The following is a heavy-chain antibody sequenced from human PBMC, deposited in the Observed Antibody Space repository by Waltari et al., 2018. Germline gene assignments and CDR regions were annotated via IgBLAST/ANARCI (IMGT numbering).Heavy chain of an antibody. CDR2: INPNSGGT. V-gene: IGHV1-2*02. D-gene: IGHD2-2*01. CDR1: GYTFTDYY. J-gene: IGHJ4*02. Sequence: QVQLVQSGAEVKKPGASVKVSCKASGYTFTDYYMHWVRQAPGQGLEWMGWINPNSGGTNFPQKFQGRVTMTRDTSINTAYMEMSRLTSDDTAVYYCARAKDVVLDPAAMVDYWGQGTLVTVSS. CDR3: ARAKDVVLDPAAMVDY.